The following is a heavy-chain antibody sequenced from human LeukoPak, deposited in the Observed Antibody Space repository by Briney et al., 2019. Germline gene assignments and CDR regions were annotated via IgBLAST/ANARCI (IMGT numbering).Heavy chain of an antibody. CDR2: ISISGTTT. D-gene: IGHD3-10*01. J-gene: IGHJ4*02. V-gene: IGHV3-11*01. Sequence: PGGSLRLSCAASGLTFSDYYMTWIRQTPGKGLEWVSYISISGTTTFYVDSVKGRFTISRDNTKNSLYLQMNSLRAEDTAMYYCARGTMASDFWGQGTLVTVSS. CDR1: GLTFSDYY. CDR3: ARGTMASDF.